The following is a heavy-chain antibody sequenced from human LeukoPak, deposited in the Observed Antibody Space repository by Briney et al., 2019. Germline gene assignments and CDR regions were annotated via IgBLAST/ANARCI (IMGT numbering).Heavy chain of an antibody. CDR1: GYTFTGYY. D-gene: IGHD6-19*01. J-gene: IGHJ4*02. CDR2: INPTSGGT. Sequence: ASVKVSCKASGYTFTGYYMHWVRQAPGQGLEWMGWINPTSGGTNYAQKFQGRVTMTRDTSISTAYMELSRRRSDDTAVYYCARRTVAVAGTNYFDYWGQGTLVTVSS. V-gene: IGHV1-2*02. CDR3: ARRTVAVAGTNYFDY.